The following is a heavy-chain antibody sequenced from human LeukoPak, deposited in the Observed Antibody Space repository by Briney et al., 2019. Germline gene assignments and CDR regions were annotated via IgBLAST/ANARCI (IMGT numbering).Heavy chain of an antibody. CDR2: ISSSSSTI. CDR3: ARGGCSGGSCYFDYYYYMDV. D-gene: IGHD2-15*01. CDR1: GLTFSSYG. Sequence: GGSLRLSCAASGLTFSSYGMSWVRQAPGKGLEWVSYISSSSSTIYYADSVKGRFTISRDNAKNSLYLQMNSLRAEDTAVYYCARGGCSGGSCYFDYYYYMDVWGKGTTVTVSS. V-gene: IGHV3-48*01. J-gene: IGHJ6*03.